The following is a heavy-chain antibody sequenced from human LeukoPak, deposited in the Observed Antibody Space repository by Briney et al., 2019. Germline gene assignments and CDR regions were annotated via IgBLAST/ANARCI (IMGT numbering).Heavy chain of an antibody. J-gene: IGHJ6*03. CDR1: GYTFTSYD. D-gene: IGHD2-2*02. Sequence: ASVKVFCKASGYTFTSYDINWVRQATGQGLEWMGWMNPNSGNTGYAQKFQGRVPMTRNTSISTAYMELSSLRSEDTAVYYCARGGIFFCSSTSCYRTRYYYYYYMDVWGKGTTVTVSS. CDR2: MNPNSGNT. V-gene: IGHV1-8*01. CDR3: ARGGIFFCSSTSCYRTRYYYYYYMDV.